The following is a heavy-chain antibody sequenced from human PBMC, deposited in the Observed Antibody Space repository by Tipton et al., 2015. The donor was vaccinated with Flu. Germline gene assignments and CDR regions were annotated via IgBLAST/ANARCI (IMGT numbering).Heavy chain of an antibody. CDR2: ISGSGGST. CDR1: GFTFSSYA. CDR3: ARVRVRWLLFDY. D-gene: IGHD4-23*01. J-gene: IGHJ4*02. V-gene: IGHV3-23*01. Sequence: SLRLSCAASGFTFSSYAMSWVRQAPGKGLEWVSAISGSGGSTYYADSVKGRFTISRDNSKNTLYLQMNSLRAEDTAVYYCARVRVRWLLFDYWGQGTLVTVSS.